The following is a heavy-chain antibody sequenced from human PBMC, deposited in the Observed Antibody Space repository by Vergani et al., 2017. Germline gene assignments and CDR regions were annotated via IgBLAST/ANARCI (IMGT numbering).Heavy chain of an antibody. D-gene: IGHD1-26*01. CDR2: ISSSSSYI. Sequence: EVQLVESGGGLVKPGGSLRLSCAASGFTFSSYSMNWVRQAPGKGLEWVSSISSSSSYIYYADSVKCRFTISKDNAKNSLYLQMNSLRAEDTAVYSCAREDGYSGCHYWGQGTLVTVSS. CDR1: GFTFSSYS. CDR3: AREDGYSGCHY. J-gene: IGHJ4*02. V-gene: IGHV3-21*01.